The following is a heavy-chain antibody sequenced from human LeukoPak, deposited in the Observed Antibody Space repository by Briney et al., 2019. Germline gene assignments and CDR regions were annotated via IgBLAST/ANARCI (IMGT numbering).Heavy chain of an antibody. CDR3: AKAEGYDILQGLDY. Sequence: PGGSLRLSCATSGFTFSSYAMSWVRQAPGKVLEWVSGIGASGGSTYYADSVKGRFTISRDNSKNTLNLQMNSLRTEDTAVYYCAKAEGYDILQGLDYWGQGTLVTVS. V-gene: IGHV3-23*01. CDR2: IGASGGST. D-gene: IGHD3-9*01. J-gene: IGHJ4*02. CDR1: GFTFSSYA.